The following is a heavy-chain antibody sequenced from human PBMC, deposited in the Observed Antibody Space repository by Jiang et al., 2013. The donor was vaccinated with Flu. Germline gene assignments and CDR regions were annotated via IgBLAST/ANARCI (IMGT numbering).Heavy chain of an antibody. CDR1: GGSISNYY. CDR3: ARGGVCSGGSCYLHYYGLDV. CDR2: IYYSGST. J-gene: IGHJ6*02. V-gene: IGHV4-59*01. D-gene: IGHD2-15*01. Sequence: GSGLVKPSETLSLTCTVSGGSISNYYWSWIRQSPGKGLEWIGYIYYSGSTKYNASLKSRVSISLDTSKNQVSLNLSSVTAADTAMYYCARGGVCSGGSCYLHYYGLDVWGQGTTVTVSS.